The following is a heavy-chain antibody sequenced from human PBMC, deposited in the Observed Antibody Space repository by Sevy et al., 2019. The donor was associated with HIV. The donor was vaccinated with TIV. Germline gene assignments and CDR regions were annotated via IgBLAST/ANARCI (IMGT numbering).Heavy chain of an antibody. V-gene: IGHV3-7*01. J-gene: IGHJ4*02. Sequence: GGSLRLSCSTSGFTFNSYWLTWVRQAPGKGLEWVANINQDGSEKNYVDSVKGRFTISRDNAQKSVFLQMRALRAEDTAVYYCVREGVGGYSYSLDCWGQGTLVTVSS. CDR3: VREGVGGYSYSLDC. CDR2: INQDGSEK. D-gene: IGHD5-18*01. CDR1: GFTFNSYW.